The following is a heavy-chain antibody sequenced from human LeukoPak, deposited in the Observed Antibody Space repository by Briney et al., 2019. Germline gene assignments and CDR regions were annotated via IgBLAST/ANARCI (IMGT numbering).Heavy chain of an antibody. J-gene: IGHJ3*02. V-gene: IGHV1-46*01. CDR2: ISPSGGST. D-gene: IGHD3-22*01. CDR1: GYIFTDYY. CDR3: TRTYYYDSSGYYYGRDAFDI. Sequence: GASVKVSCKASGYIFTDYYMHWVRQAPGQGLEWMGIISPSGGSTSYAQKFQGRVTMTRDTSTSTVYMELSSLRSEDTAVYYCTRTYYYDSSGYYYGRDAFDIWGQGTMVTVSS.